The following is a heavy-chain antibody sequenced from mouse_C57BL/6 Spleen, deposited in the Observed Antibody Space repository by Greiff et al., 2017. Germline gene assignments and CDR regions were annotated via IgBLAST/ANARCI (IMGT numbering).Heavy chain of an antibody. V-gene: IGHV5-4*01. CDR2: ISDGGSYT. J-gene: IGHJ2*01. D-gene: IGHD1-1*01. CDR1: GFTFSSYA. Sequence: EVMLVESGGGLVKPGGSLKLSCAASGFTFSSYAMSWVRQTPEKRLEWVATISDGGSYTYYPDNVKGRFTISRDNAKNNLYLQMSHLKSEDTAMYYCARDGSSYGYFDYWGQGTTLTVSS. CDR3: ARDGSSYGYFDY.